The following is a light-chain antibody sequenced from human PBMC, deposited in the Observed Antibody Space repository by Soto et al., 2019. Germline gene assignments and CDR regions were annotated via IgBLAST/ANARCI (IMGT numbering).Light chain of an antibody. CDR1: SSDVGGYDY. Sequence: QSALTQPASVSGSPGQSITISCTGTSSDVGGYDYVSWYQQFPGKAPKLMIYEVINRPSGVSNRFSGSKSGNTASLTISGLQAEDEADYYCSSFTSSSALVVFGGGTKLTVL. V-gene: IGLV2-14*01. CDR2: EVI. CDR3: SSFTSSSALVV. J-gene: IGLJ2*01.